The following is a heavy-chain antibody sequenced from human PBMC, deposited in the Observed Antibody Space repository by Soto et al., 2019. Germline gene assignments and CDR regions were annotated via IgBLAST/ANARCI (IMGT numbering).Heavy chain of an antibody. Sequence: ASVKVSCKASGGTFSSYAISWVRQAPGQGLEWMGGIIPIFGTANYAQKFQGRVTITADESTSTAYMELSSLRSEDTAVYYCAGYYYDSSGRTYYFDYWGQGTLVTVSS. J-gene: IGHJ4*02. CDR2: IIPIFGTA. CDR1: GGTFSSYA. D-gene: IGHD3-22*01. V-gene: IGHV1-69*13. CDR3: AGYYYDSSGRTYYFDY.